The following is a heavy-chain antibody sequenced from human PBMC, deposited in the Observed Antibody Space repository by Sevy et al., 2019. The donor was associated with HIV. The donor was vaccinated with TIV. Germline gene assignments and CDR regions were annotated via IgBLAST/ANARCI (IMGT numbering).Heavy chain of an antibody. CDR1: GFTFSNSF. D-gene: IGHD1-1*01. CDR3: GTGDAYDV. J-gene: IGHJ3*01. Sequence: GGSLRLSCAASGFTFSNSFMSWARQAPGRGLEWVGRITRKIDGETTLYAAPVKGRFTISRDDSRNTMYLQMDSLKIEDTAMYYCGTGDAYDVSGLGTTVTVSS. CDR2: ITRKIDGETT. V-gene: IGHV3-15*06.